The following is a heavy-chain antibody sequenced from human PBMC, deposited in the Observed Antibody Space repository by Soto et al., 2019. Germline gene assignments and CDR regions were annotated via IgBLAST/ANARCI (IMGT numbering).Heavy chain of an antibody. CDR1: GVTFSSYS. D-gene: IGHD5-12*01. Sequence: PGGYLILSCAASGVTFSSYSMNWVRQAPGKGLEWVSYISSSSSTIYYADSVKGRFTISRDNAKNSLYLQMNSLRDEDTAVYYCARDPLPRMANTKAGLDSWGPGTL. V-gene: IGHV3-48*02. CDR3: ARDPLPRMANTKAGLDS. CDR2: ISSSSSTI. J-gene: IGHJ4*02.